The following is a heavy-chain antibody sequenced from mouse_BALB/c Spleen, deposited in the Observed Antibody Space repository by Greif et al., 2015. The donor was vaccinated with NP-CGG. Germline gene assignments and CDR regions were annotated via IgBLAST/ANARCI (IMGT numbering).Heavy chain of an antibody. CDR1: GFTFSDYY. CDR2: ISDGGSYT. J-gene: IGHJ4*01. V-gene: IGHV5-4*02. CDR3: ASMDY. Sequence: EVKLQESGGGLVKPGGSLKLSCAASGFTFSDYYMYWVRQTPEKRLEWVATISDGGSYTYYPDSVKGRFTISRDNAKNNLYLQMSSLKSEDTAMYYCASMDYWGQGTSVTVPS.